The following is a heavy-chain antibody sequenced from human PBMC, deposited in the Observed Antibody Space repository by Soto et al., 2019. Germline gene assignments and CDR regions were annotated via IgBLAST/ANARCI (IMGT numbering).Heavy chain of an antibody. CDR2: IYYSGST. CDR1: GGSISSGGYY. CDR3: ARVASYTAMASFDY. Sequence: SETLPLTCTVSGGSISSGGYYWSWIRQHPGKGLEWIGYIYYSGSTYYNPSLKSRVTISVDTSKNQFSLKLSSVTAADTAVYYCARVASYTAMASFDYWGQGTLVTVSS. D-gene: IGHD5-18*01. J-gene: IGHJ4*02. V-gene: IGHV4-31*03.